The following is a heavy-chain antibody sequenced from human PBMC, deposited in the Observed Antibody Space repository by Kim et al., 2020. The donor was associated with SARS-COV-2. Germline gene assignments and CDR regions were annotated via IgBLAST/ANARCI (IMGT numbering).Heavy chain of an antibody. V-gene: IGHV3-48*02. Sequence: GGSLRLSCAASGFTLSSYSMNWVRQAPGKGLEWVSYISSRSTSIYYADSVKGRFTIARDNAKNSLFLQMNSLRDEDTAVYYCARDRMTTLTPMVEYFYYGLDVWGQGTTVTVSS. CDR3: ARDRMTTLTPMVEYFYYGLDV. CDR1: GFTLSSYS. D-gene: IGHD4-17*01. CDR2: ISSRSTSI. J-gene: IGHJ6*02.